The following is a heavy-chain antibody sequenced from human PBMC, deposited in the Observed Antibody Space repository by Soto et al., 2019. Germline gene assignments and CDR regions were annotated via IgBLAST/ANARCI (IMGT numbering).Heavy chain of an antibody. D-gene: IGHD3-10*01. CDR2: IYYSGST. V-gene: IGHV4-39*02. Sequence: SETLSLTCTVSGGSISSSSYSWGWIRQPPGKGLEGIGSIYYSGSTYYNPSLKSRVTISVDTSKNQFSLKLSSVTAADTAVYYCAREAERTIWFGEVGSGHWFDSWGQGTLVTVSS. CDR3: AREAERTIWFGEVGSGHWFDS. CDR1: GGSISSSSYS. J-gene: IGHJ5*01.